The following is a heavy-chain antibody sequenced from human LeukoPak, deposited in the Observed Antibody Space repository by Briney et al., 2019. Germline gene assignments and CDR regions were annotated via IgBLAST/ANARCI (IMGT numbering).Heavy chain of an antibody. J-gene: IGHJ4*02. V-gene: IGHV4-30-4*01. CDR2: IYYSGNT. D-gene: IGHD2-2*01. Sequence: SQTLSLTCTVYGGSISSGDYYWSWIRQPPGKCLEWIGYIYYSGNTYYNPSLKSRVTISVDTSKNQFSLKLSSVTAADTAVYYCARVVPAAEYYFDYWGQGTLVTVSS. CDR3: ARVVPAAEYYFDY. CDR1: GGSISSGDYY.